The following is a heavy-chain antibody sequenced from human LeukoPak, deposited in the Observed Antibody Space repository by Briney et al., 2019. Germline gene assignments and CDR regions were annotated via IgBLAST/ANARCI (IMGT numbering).Heavy chain of an antibody. CDR1: GYSFINYW. CDR2: IYPGDSDT. D-gene: IGHD2-15*01. J-gene: IGHJ4*02. V-gene: IGHV5-51*01. Sequence: GESLKISCKGSGYSFINYWIGWVRQMPGKGLEWMGIIYPGDSDTRYSPSFQGQVTISADKSISTAYLQWSSLKASDTAMYYCARRFRYCSGGTCYPHYFDYWGQGTLVTVSS. CDR3: ARRFRYCSGGTCYPHYFDY.